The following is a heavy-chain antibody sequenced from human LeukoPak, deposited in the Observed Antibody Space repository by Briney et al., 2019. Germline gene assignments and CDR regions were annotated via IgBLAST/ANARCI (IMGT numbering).Heavy chain of an antibody. CDR1: GFTFRDFG. CDR2: IRNDGSKD. V-gene: IGHV3-30*02. CDR3: VKGGSSSHNWFDP. Sequence: GGSLRLSCAASGFTFRDFGMPWVRQAPGKGLEWVAFIRNDGSKDYYPDSVKGRFTISRDNSRTTLYLQMHSLRIEDTAVYYCVKGGSSSHNWFDPWGQGILVTVSS. D-gene: IGHD6-13*01. J-gene: IGHJ5*02.